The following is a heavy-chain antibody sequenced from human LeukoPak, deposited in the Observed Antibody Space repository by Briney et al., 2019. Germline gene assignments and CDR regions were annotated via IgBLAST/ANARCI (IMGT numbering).Heavy chain of an antibody. Sequence: GGSLRLSCAASGFTFSSYSMNWVRQAPGKGLEWVSSISSSSSYIYYADSVKGRFTISRDNAKNSLYLRMNSLRAEDTAVYYCARQLGPHYGSGSYYQFDYWGQGTLVTVSS. D-gene: IGHD3-10*01. CDR3: ARQLGPHYGSGSYYQFDY. CDR2: ISSSSSYI. V-gene: IGHV3-21*01. CDR1: GFTFSSYS. J-gene: IGHJ4*02.